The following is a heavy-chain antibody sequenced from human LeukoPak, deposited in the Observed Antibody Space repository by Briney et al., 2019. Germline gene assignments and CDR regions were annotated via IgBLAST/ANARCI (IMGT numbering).Heavy chain of an antibody. CDR1: GFTFDNYA. J-gene: IGHJ4*02. Sequence: GGSLRLSCSASGFTFDNYAMSWFRQAPGKGREGVGFIRSKAYGGTTEYAASVKGRFTISRDDSKSIAYLQMNSLKTEDTAVYYCTSRRADIVATEDYWGQGTLVTVSS. V-gene: IGHV3-49*03. D-gene: IGHD5-12*01. CDR2: IRSKAYGGTT. CDR3: TSRRADIVATEDY.